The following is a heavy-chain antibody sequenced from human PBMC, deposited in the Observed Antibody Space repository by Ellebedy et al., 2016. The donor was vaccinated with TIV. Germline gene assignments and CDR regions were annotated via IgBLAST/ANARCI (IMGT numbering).Heavy chain of an antibody. D-gene: IGHD1-26*01. CDR3: AREGGRERIGGATDVLDY. J-gene: IGHJ4*02. V-gene: IGHV1-2*04. CDR2: INPNSGGT. CDR1: GYTFTGYY. Sequence: ASVKVSXXASGYTFTGYYMHRVRQAPGQGLEWMGWINPNSGGTNYAQKFQGWVTMTRDTSISTAYMELSRLRSGDTAVYYCAREGGRERIGGATDVLDYWGQGTLVTVSS.